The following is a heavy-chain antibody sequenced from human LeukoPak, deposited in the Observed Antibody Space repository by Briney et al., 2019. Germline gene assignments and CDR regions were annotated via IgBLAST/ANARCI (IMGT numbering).Heavy chain of an antibody. J-gene: IGHJ4*02. D-gene: IGHD2-8*01. Sequence: GGSLRLSCAASGFTFGSYAMSWVRQAPGKGLEWVSAISGSGGSTYYADSVKGRFTISRDNSKNTLYLQMNSLRAEDTAVYYCAKVYCTNGVCQEYYFDYWGQGTLVTVSS. CDR1: GFTFGSYA. CDR3: AKVYCTNGVCQEYYFDY. V-gene: IGHV3-23*01. CDR2: ISGSGGST.